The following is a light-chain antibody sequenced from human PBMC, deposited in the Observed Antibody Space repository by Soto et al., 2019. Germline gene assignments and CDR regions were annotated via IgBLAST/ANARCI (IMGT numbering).Light chain of an antibody. Sequence: EMVLTQSPGTLSLSPGERATPSCRASQSVSSNYLAWYQQKPGQDPRRLIYGASSRATGIPDRFSGSGSGTDFTLTISRLEPEDFAVYYYQQYGSSPLTCGGGTKVEIK. CDR2: GAS. J-gene: IGKJ4*01. CDR1: QSVSSNY. CDR3: QQYGSSPLT. V-gene: IGKV3-20*01.